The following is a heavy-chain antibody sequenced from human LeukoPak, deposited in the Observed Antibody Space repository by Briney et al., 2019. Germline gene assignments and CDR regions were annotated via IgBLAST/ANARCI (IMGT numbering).Heavy chain of an antibody. CDR2: IYYSGST. CDR3: ARHARDFDYYDSSGYFSY. CDR1: GGSFSGYY. J-gene: IGHJ4*02. D-gene: IGHD3-22*01. V-gene: IGHV4-34*01. Sequence: SETLSLTCAVYGGSFSGYYWSWIRQPPGKGLEWIGSIYYSGSTYYNPSLKSRVTISVDTSKNQFSLKLSSVTAADTAVYYCARHARDFDYYDSSGYFSYWGQGTLVTVSS.